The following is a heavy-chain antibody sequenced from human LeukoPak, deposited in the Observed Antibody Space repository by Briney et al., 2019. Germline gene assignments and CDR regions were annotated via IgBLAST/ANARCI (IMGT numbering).Heavy chain of an antibody. CDR2: INHSGST. V-gene: IGHV4-34*01. CDR1: GGSFSNYY. CDR3: ARGDGYDISNWFDP. D-gene: IGHD3-9*01. Sequence: SETLSLTCAVYGGSFSNYYWSWIRQPPGKGLEWIGEINHSGSTNYNPSLKSRVTISVDTSKNQFSLKLSSVTAADTAVYYCARGDGYDISNWFDPWGQGTLVTVSS. J-gene: IGHJ5*02.